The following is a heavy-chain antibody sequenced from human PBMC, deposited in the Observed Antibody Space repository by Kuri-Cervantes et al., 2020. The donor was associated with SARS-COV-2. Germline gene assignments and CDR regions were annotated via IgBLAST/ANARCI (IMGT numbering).Heavy chain of an antibody. D-gene: IGHD6-19*01. CDR2: ISAYNGNT. CDR3: ARESGSSGWYGFDY. J-gene: IGHJ4*02. CDR1: GGTFSSYA. Sequence: ASVKVSCKASGGTFSSYAISWVRQAPGQGLEWMGWISAYNGNTNYAQKLQGRVTMTTDTSTSTAYMELRSLRSDDTAVYYCARESGSSGWYGFDYRGQGTLVTVSS. V-gene: IGHV1-18*01.